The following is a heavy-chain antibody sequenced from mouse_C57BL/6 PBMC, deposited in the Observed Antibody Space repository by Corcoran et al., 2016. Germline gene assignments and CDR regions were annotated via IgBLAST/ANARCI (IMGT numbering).Heavy chain of an antibody. V-gene: IGHV9-3*01. CDR2: INTYSGVP. D-gene: IGHD1-1*01. Sequence: QIQLVQSGPELKKPGETVKISCKASGYTFTTYGMSWVKQAPGKGLKWMGWINTYSGVPTYVDDFKGRFAFSLETSASTAYLQINNLKNEDTATYFCARGSSYGFDYWGQGTTLTVSS. CDR3: ARGSSYGFDY. J-gene: IGHJ2*01. CDR1: GYTFTTYG.